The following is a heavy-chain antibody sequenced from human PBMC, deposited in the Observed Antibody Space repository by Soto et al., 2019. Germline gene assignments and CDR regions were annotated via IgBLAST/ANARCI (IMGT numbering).Heavy chain of an antibody. V-gene: IGHV4-4*02. J-gene: IGHJ4*02. CDR1: GVSISSGNW. CDR2: IFHDGTA. D-gene: IGHD2-2*01. CDR3: ARARFCTSTSCYHYFDF. Sequence: SETLSLTCAVSGVSISSGNWWTWVRQTPQRGLEYIGEIFHDGTANYYPSFERRVATSVDTSKNHFSLKLSSVTPADTAVYYCARARFCTSTSCYHYFDFWGQGTLVTVSS.